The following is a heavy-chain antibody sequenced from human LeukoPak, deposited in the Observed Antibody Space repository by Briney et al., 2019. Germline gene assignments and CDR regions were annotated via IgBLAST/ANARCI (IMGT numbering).Heavy chain of an antibody. CDR3: AKGYDSSGYYTNYYYYYGMDV. V-gene: IGHV3-53*05. D-gene: IGHD3-22*01. J-gene: IGHJ6*02. CDR1: GFTVSTNY. Sequence: GGSLRLSYTASGFTVSTNYMSWVRQAPGKGLEWVSIIHRGGDTYYADSVKGRFTISRDNSKNTLYLQMNSLRAEDTAVYYCAKGYDSSGYYTNYYYYYGMDVWGQGTTVTASS. CDR2: IHRGGDT.